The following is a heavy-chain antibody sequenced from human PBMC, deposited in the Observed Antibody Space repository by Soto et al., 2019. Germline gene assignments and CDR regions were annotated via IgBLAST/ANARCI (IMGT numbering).Heavy chain of an antibody. CDR3: ASHAYRLTIFGVVIDYFDY. CDR1: GGSISSYY. J-gene: IGHJ4*02. Sequence: SETLSLTCTVSGGSISSYYWSWIRQPPGKGLEWIGYIYYSGSTNYNPSLKSRVTISVDTSKNQFSLKLSSVTAADTAVYYCASHAYRLTIFGVVIDYFDYWGQGTLVTVS. V-gene: IGHV4-59*01. CDR2: IYYSGST. D-gene: IGHD3-3*01.